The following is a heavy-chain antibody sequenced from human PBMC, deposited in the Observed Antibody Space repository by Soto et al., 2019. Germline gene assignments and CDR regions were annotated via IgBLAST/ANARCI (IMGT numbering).Heavy chain of an antibody. Sequence: SETLSLTCAVYGGSFSGYYWSWIRQAPGKGLEWIAYVSYNGNTMYNPSLKSRVSISLDTPRNQVSLRLNSVTPADTAVYYCARDEVRYCSGGTCLASDIWGQGTMVTVSS. CDR3: ARDEVRYCSGGTCLASDI. V-gene: IGHV4-59*01. J-gene: IGHJ3*02. D-gene: IGHD2-15*01. CDR2: VSYNGNT. CDR1: GGSFSGYY.